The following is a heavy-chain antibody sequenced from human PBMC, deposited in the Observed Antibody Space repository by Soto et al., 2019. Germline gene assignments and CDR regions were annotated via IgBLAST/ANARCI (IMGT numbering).Heavy chain of an antibody. V-gene: IGHV3-23*01. CDR2: IIGSSGTP. CDR3: ARLDRGSLDY. CDR1: GFTFDIYA. D-gene: IGHD6-25*01. Sequence: GGSLRLSCAASGFTFDIYAMSWVRQAPGKGLEWVSTIIGSSGTPYYADSVKGRFTISRDNSKNIVYLQMNSLRAEDTAVYYCARLDRGSLDYWGRGTLVTVSS. J-gene: IGHJ4*02.